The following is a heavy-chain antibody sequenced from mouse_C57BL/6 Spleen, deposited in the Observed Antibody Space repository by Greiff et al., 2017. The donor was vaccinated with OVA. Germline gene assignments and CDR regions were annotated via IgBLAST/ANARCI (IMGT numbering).Heavy chain of an antibody. V-gene: IGHV1-55*01. CDR2: IYPGSGST. CDR1: GYTFTSYW. J-gene: IGHJ2*01. CDR3: ASIKYLSYYFDY. D-gene: IGHD2-10*02. Sequence: QVHVKQPGAELVKPGASVKMSCKASGYTFTSYWITWVKQRPGQGLEWIGDIYPGSGSTNYNEKFKSKATLTVDTSSSTAYMQLSSLTSEDSAVYYCASIKYLSYYFDYWGQGTTLTVSS.